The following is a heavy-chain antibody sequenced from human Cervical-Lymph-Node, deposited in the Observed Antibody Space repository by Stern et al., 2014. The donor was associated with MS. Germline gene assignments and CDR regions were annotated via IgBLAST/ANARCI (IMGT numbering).Heavy chain of an antibody. V-gene: IGHV1-69*09. CDR1: GGTFRGYG. Sequence: VPLEESGAEVKKPGSSVNVSCKASGGTFRGYGLTWVRQAPGQGLEWKGRRIPVVGVARYAPRLQGRVTITADKSMTTGYMELSSLTSDDTAVYYCARGDYGDYNWFDPWGLGTLVTVSS. CDR3: ARGDYGDYNWFDP. D-gene: IGHD4-17*01. J-gene: IGHJ5*02. CDR2: RIPVVGVA.